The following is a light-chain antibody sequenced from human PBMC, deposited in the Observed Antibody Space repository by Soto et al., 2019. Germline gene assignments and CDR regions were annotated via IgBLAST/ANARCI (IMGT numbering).Light chain of an antibody. CDR2: GAS. CDR1: QRVSSIY. V-gene: IGKV3D-20*02. Sequence: EIVLTQSPGTLSLSPGESVTLSCRASQRVSSIYLAWYQQKPGQAPRLLIYGASTRATGIPHRFSGSGSGTDFTLTISGLEPEDFAVYYCQQRSNWPITFGQGTRLEIK. J-gene: IGKJ5*01. CDR3: QQRSNWPIT.